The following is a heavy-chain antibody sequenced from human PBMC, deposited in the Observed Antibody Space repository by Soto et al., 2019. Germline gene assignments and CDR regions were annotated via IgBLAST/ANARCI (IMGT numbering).Heavy chain of an antibody. D-gene: IGHD2-2*01. J-gene: IGHJ1*01. CDR1: GGTFSSYT. CDR2: IIPILGIA. Sequence: QVQLVQSGAEVKKPGSSVKVSCKASGGTFSSYTISWVRQAPGQGLEWMGRIIPILGIANYAQKFQGRVTITADKSTRTAYMELSSLRSEDTAVYYCARGDSVVVPAAYEYFQHWGQGTLVTVSS. CDR3: ARGDSVVVPAAYEYFQH. V-gene: IGHV1-69*02.